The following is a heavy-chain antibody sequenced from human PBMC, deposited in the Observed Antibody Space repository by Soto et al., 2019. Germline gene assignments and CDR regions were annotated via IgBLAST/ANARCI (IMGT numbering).Heavy chain of an antibody. J-gene: IGHJ5*02. V-gene: IGHV4-31*03. CDR1: GGSISSGGYY. D-gene: IGHD3-22*01. CDR2: IYYSGST. Sequence: SETLSLTCTVSGGSISSGGYYWSWIRQHPGKGLEWIGYIYYSGSTYYNPSPKSRVTISVDTSKNQFSLKLSSVTAADTAVYYCARAHDSSGFNWFDPWGQGTLVTVSS. CDR3: ARAHDSSGFNWFDP.